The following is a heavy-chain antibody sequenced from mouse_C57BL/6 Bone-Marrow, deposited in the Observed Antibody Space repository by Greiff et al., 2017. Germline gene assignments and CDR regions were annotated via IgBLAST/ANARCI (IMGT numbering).Heavy chain of an antibody. Sequence: QVQLQQPGAELVKPGASVKLSCKASGYTFTSYWMHWVKQRPGQGLEWIGMIHPNSGSTNYNAKFKSKATLTVDQTTSTAYMQLSSLTSEDAAVYYCARTFFDYWGQGTTLTVSS. CDR3: ARTFFDY. CDR1: GYTFTSYW. J-gene: IGHJ2*01. V-gene: IGHV1-64*01. CDR2: IHPNSGST.